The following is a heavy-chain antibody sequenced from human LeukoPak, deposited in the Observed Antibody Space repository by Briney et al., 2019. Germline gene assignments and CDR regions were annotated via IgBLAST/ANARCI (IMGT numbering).Heavy chain of an antibody. CDR2: INPNSGGT. CDR3: ATPSPSYDFWSGQKKDAFDI. J-gene: IGHJ3*02. CDR1: GYTFTGYY. V-gene: IGHV1-2*02. Sequence: GASVKVSCKASGYTFTGYYMHWVRQAPGQGLEWMGWINPNSGGTNYAQKFQGRVTMTRDTSISTAYMELSRLRSDDTAVYYCATPSPSYDFWSGQKKDAFDIWGQGTMVTVSS. D-gene: IGHD3-3*01.